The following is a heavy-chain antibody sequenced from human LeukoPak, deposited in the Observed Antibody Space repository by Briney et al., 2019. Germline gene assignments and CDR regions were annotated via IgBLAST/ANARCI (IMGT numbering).Heavy chain of an antibody. V-gene: IGHV4-34*01. J-gene: IGHJ1*01. CDR2: INHSGST. Sequence: SETLSLTCAVYGGSFSGYYWSWIRQPPGKGLEWIGEINHSGSTNYNPSLRSRVTISVDTSKNQFSLKLSSVTAADTAVYYCARGMEDYVWGSYRHPAEYFQHWGQGTLVTVSS. CDR1: GGSFSGYY. CDR3: ARGMEDYVWGSYRHPAEYFQH. D-gene: IGHD3-16*02.